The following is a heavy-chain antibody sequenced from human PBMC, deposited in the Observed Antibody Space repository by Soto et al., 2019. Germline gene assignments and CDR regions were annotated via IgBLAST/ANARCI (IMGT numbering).Heavy chain of an antibody. D-gene: IGHD5-12*01. V-gene: IGHV5-51*01. CDR2: IYPGDFDT. J-gene: IGHJ6*02. CDR3: ARFENGVSTIAWYYGIDV. Sequence: PGESLKISCKGSGYSFTTYWIGWVRQMPGKGLEWMGIIYPGDFDTRYSPSFQGQVTISADRSISTAYLQWSSLKASDTAMYYCARFENGVSTIAWYYGIDVWGQGTTVTVSS. CDR1: GYSFTTYW.